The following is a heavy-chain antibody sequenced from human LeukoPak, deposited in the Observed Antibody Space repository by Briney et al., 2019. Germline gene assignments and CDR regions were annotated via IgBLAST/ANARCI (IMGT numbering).Heavy chain of an antibody. J-gene: IGHJ4*02. V-gene: IGHV1-18*04. CDR1: GYTFTSCG. CDR2: ISAYNGNT. CDR3: ARDFRGYYGSGSARAYY. D-gene: IGHD3-10*01. Sequence: ASVKVSCKASGYTFTSCGISWVRQAPGQGLEWMGWISAYNGNTNYAQKLQGRVTMTTDTSTSTAYMELRSLRSDDTAVYYCARDFRGYYGSGSARAYYWGQGTLVTVSS.